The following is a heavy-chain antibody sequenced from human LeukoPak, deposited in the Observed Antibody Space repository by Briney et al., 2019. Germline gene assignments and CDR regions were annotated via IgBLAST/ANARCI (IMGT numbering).Heavy chain of an antibody. CDR3: AGSYNWSDDFDY. D-gene: IGHD1-1*01. CDR1: IDSISSYY. Sequence: SETLSLTCTVSIDSISSYYWSWIRQPPGKGQEWVGYIFYSGSTNYNPSLKSRVTISVDTSKNQLSLKLNSVTAADTAVYHCAGSYNWSDDFDYWGPGTLVTVSS. J-gene: IGHJ4*02. CDR2: IFYSGST. V-gene: IGHV4-59*01.